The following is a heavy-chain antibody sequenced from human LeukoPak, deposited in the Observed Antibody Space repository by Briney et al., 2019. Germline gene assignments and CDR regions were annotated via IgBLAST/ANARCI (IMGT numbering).Heavy chain of an antibody. Sequence: SETLSLTCAVSGGSISSGGYSWSWIRQPPGKAMEFIAYIYYTGNTYFNPSLKSRVTISVDTSKNQFSLKLSSVTAADTAVYYCARELNWRYFDYWGQGTLVTVSS. J-gene: IGHJ4*02. CDR3: ARELNWRYFDY. D-gene: IGHD1-1*01. CDR1: GGSISSGGYS. CDR2: IYYTGNT. V-gene: IGHV4-30-4*07.